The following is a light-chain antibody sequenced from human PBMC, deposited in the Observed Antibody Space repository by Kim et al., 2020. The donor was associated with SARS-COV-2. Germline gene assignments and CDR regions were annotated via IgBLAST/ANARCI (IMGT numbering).Light chain of an antibody. V-gene: IGLV3-1*01. CDR2: QDT. J-gene: IGLJ2*01. CDR1: KLGEKY. Sequence: SYELTQPPSVSVSPGQTASITCSGDKLGEKYACWYQQKPGQSPVLVIYQDTKRPSGIPERFSGSNSGNTATLTISGTRAMDEADYYCQMWDSITVV. CDR3: QMWDSITVV.